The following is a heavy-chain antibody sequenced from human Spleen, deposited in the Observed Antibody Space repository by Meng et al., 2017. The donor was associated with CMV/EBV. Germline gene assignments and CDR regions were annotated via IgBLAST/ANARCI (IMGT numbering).Heavy chain of an antibody. V-gene: IGHV3-7*01. D-gene: IGHD2-2*01. CDR2: IKQDGSEK. Sequence: GGSLRLSCAASGFTFSSYWMSWVRQAPGKGLEWVANIKQDGSEKYYVDSVKGRFTISRYNAKNSLYLQMNSLRAEDTDVYYCARGLLPDIVVVPAATDYYYYGMDVWGQGTTVTVSS. CDR1: GFTFSSYW. CDR3: ARGLLPDIVVVPAATDYYYYGMDV. J-gene: IGHJ6*02.